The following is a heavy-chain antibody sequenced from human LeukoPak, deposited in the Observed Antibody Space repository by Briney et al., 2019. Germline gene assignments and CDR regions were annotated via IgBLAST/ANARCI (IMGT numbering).Heavy chain of an antibody. CDR2: ISYDGTIK. Sequence: GGSLRLSCAASGFTFNGYAMHWVRQAPGKGLEWVALISYDGTIKYYADSVKGRFTISRDNSKNTLYLQLNSLRAEDTALYYCAKDVNVAYFDDWGQGTLVTVSS. J-gene: IGHJ4*02. V-gene: IGHV3-30*18. CDR1: GFTFNGYA. CDR3: AKDVNVAYFDD. D-gene: IGHD2-21*01.